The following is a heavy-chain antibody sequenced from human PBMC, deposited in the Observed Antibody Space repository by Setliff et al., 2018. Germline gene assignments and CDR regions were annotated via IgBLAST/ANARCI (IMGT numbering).Heavy chain of an antibody. J-gene: IGHJ5*02. CDR2: INHSGST. Sequence: SETLSLTCAVYGGSFSGYYWSWIRQPPGKGLEWIGEINHSGSTNYNPSLKSRVTISVDTSKNQFSLKLSSVTAADTAVYYCARAAPYYNFWSGYYTPTNWFDPWGQGTLVTVSS. CDR3: ARAAPYYNFWSGYYTPTNWFDP. D-gene: IGHD3-3*01. V-gene: IGHV4-34*01. CDR1: GGSFSGYY.